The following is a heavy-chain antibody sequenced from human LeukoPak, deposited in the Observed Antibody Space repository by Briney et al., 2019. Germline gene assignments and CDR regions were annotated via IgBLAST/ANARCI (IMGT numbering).Heavy chain of an antibody. J-gene: IGHJ4*02. V-gene: IGHV3-21*01. Sequence: PAGSLRLSCAASGFTFSSYSMNWVSQAPGKGLEWVSSISSSSSYIYYADSVKGRFTISRDNAKNSLYLQMNSLRAEYTAVYDCARATTRNSFDYWGQGTLATVSS. D-gene: IGHD1-1*01. CDR2: ISSSSSYI. CDR1: GFTFSSYS. CDR3: ARATTRNSFDY.